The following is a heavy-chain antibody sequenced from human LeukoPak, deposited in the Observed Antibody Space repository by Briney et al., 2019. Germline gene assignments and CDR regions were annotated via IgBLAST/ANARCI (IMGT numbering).Heavy chain of an antibody. Sequence: GSLRLSCAASGFTLSSYAMSWARQPPGKGLEWIGEIYHSGSTNYNPSLKSRVTISVDKSKNQFSLKLSSVTAADTAVYYCARAYYYDSSGFPPEYYFDYWGQGTLATVSS. D-gene: IGHD3-22*01. V-gene: IGHV4-4*02. CDR3: ARAYYYDSSGFPPEYYFDY. CDR1: GFTLSSYAM. J-gene: IGHJ4*02. CDR2: IYHSGST.